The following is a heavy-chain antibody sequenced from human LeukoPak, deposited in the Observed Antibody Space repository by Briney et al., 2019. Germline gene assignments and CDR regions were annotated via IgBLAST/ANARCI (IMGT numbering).Heavy chain of an antibody. D-gene: IGHD3-22*01. CDR2: ISGSGGST. J-gene: IGHJ4*02. V-gene: IGHV3-23*01. Sequence: PGGSLRLSCAASGFTFSSYAMSWVRQAPGKGLEWVSAISGSGGSTYYADSVKGRFTISRDNSKNTLYLQMNSLRAEDTAVYYCARGRGYYDSSGYLQTSDYWGQGTLVTVSS. CDR3: ARGRGYYDSSGYLQTSDY. CDR1: GFTFSSYA.